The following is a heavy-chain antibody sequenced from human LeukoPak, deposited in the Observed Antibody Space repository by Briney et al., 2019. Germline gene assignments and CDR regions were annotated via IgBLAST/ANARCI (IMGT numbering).Heavy chain of an antibody. J-gene: IGHJ5*02. CDR3: ARVRDWFDP. V-gene: IGHV4-59*01. CDR2: IYYSGST. CDR1: GGSISSYY. Sequence: SETLSLTCTVSGGSISSYYWSWIRRPPGKGLEWIGYIYYSGSTNYNPSLKSRVTISVDTSKNQFSLKLSSVTAADTAVYYCARVRDWFDPWGQGTLVTVSS.